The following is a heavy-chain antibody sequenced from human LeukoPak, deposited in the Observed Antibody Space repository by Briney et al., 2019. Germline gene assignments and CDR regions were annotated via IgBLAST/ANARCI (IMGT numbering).Heavy chain of an antibody. CDR3: ARDRGYCSGGSCYPGVY. Sequence: SVKVSCKASGYTFTSYGISWVRQAPGQGLEWMGWINPNSGGTNYAQKFQGRVTMTRDTSISTAYMELSRLRSDDTAVYYCARDRGYCSGGSCYPGVYWGQGTLVTVSS. CDR2: INPNSGGT. D-gene: IGHD2-15*01. J-gene: IGHJ4*02. V-gene: IGHV1-2*02. CDR1: GYTFTSYG.